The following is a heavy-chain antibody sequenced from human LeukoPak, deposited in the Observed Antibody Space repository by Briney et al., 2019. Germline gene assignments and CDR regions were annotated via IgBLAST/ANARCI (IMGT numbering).Heavy chain of an antibody. CDR2: ISGSGGST. D-gene: IGHD3-22*01. Sequence: GGSLRLSCAASGFTFSSYAMSWVRQAPAKGLEWVSAISGSGGSTYYADSVKGGFTISRDNSKNTLYLQMNSLRAEDTAVYYCAKTTISSGYLPRDWGQGTLVTVSS. CDR3: AKTTISSGYLPRD. CDR1: GFTFSSYA. V-gene: IGHV3-23*01. J-gene: IGHJ4*02.